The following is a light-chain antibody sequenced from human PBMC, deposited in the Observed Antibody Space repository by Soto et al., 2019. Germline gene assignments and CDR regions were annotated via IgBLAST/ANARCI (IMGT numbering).Light chain of an antibody. CDR2: WAT. V-gene: IGKV4-1*01. CDR3: QQYFITPYT. J-gene: IGKJ2*01. Sequence: DIAMTQSPESLAVSLGERATITCKASQNILYSPDYRNFLAWYRQKPGQPPKLLISWATTRESGVPDRFRGSGSGTDFTLTISRLEAEDVAVYYCQQYFITPYTFGQGTTLEIK. CDR1: QNILYSPDYRNF.